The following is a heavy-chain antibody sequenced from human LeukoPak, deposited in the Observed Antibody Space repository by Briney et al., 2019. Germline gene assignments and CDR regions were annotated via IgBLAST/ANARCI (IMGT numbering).Heavy chain of an antibody. Sequence: PSETLSLTCVVHGGSLSGSFWSWIRQPPGKGLEWIGEIKHSGGTNYNVSLKSRLTMSLDTSKNQFSLKLSSVTAADTAVYYCARWDSSGYYYDYWGQGTLVTVSS. CDR2: IKHSGGT. CDR1: GGSLSGSF. V-gene: IGHV4-34*01. CDR3: ARWDSSGYYYDY. D-gene: IGHD3-22*01. J-gene: IGHJ4*02.